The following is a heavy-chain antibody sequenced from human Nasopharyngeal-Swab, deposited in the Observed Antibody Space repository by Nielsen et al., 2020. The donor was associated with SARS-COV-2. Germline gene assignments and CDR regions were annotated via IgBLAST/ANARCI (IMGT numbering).Heavy chain of an antibody. CDR1: GFTFSSYA. J-gene: IGHJ3*02. V-gene: IGHV3-30*04. CDR2: ISYDGSNK. Sequence: GGSLRLSCAASGFTFSSYAMHWVRQAPGKGLEWVTVISYDGSNKYSADSVKGRFTISRDNAKNSLYLQMNSLRAEDTAVYYCAREVPYSGHDDAFDIWGQGTMVTVSA. CDR3: AREVPYSGHDDAFDI. D-gene: IGHD5-12*01.